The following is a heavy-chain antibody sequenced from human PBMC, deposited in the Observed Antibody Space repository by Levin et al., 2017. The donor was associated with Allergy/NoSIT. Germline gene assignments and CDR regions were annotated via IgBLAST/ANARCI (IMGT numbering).Heavy chain of an antibody. Sequence: GESLKISCAASGFSFSDYAMHWARQAPGKGLEWVAVISMDGSYKYYADSVKGRFTISRDNSKNTVFLQMFSLRPEDTAVYYCARVGTDRSWSPKTIHRLDHWGQGSLVFVSS. J-gene: IGHJ4*02. CDR3: ARVGTDRSWSPKTIHRLDH. V-gene: IGHV3-30*03. CDR2: ISMDGSYK. D-gene: IGHD6-13*01. CDR1: GFSFSDYA.